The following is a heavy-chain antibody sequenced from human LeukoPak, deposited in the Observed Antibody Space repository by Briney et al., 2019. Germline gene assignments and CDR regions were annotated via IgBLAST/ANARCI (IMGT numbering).Heavy chain of an antibody. Sequence: ASVKVSCKASGYTFTSYYMHWVRQAPGQGLEWMGWINPNSGGTNYAQKFQGRVTMTRDTSISTAYMELSRLRSDDTAVYYCATVRITMVRGDAFDIWGQGTMVTVSS. J-gene: IGHJ3*02. CDR1: GYTFTSYY. V-gene: IGHV1-2*02. D-gene: IGHD3-10*01. CDR3: ATVRITMVRGDAFDI. CDR2: INPNSGGT.